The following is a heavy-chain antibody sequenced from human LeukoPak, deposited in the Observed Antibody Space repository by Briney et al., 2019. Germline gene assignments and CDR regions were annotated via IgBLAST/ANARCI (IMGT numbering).Heavy chain of an antibody. CDR3: AKDINSSGYFGYFDY. CDR1: GFTFDDCA. V-gene: IGHV3-9*01. Sequence: GGSLRLSCAASGFTFDDCAMHWVWQAPGKGLEWVSGISWNSGSIGYADSVKGRFTISRDNAKNSLYLQMNSLRAEDTAVYYCAKDINSSGYFGYFDYWGQGTLVTVSS. CDR2: ISWNSGSI. D-gene: IGHD3-22*01. J-gene: IGHJ4*02.